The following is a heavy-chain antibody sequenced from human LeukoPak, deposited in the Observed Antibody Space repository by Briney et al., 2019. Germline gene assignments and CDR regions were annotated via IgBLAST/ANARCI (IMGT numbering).Heavy chain of an antibody. CDR3: ARDRTTVTPLGY. CDR2: IYYSGST. Sequence: SETLSLTCTVSGGSISSCSYYWGWIRQPPGKGLVWIGSIYYSGSTYYNPSLKSRVTISVDTSKNQFSLKLSSVTAADTAVYYCARDRTTVTPLGYWGQGNLVTVSS. D-gene: IGHD4-17*01. V-gene: IGHV4-39*07. CDR1: GGSISSCSYY. J-gene: IGHJ4*02.